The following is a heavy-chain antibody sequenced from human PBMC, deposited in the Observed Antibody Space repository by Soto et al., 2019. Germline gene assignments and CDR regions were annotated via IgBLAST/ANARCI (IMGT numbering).Heavy chain of an antibody. D-gene: IGHD1-26*01. J-gene: IGHJ6*03. CDR1: GYTLTELS. Sequence: VASVKVSCKVSGYTLTELSMHCVRQAPGKGLEWMGGFDPEDGETIYAQKFQGRVTMTEDTSTDTAYMELSSLRSEDTAVYYCATGVGRTYYYYMDVWXKGTTVTVS. V-gene: IGHV1-24*01. CDR2: FDPEDGET. CDR3: ATGVGRTYYYYMDV.